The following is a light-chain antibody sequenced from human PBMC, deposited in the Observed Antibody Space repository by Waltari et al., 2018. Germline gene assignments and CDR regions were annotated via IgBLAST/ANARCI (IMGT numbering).Light chain of an antibody. CDR1: SSNIALGL. Sequence: QSVLTQPPSASGTPGQRGTIPCSGSSSNIALGLVSGYPPLPGTAPRLLIYANNHRPSGVPARFSGSKSGTSASLAISGLQVEDEADYYCAAWDDDLNGWVFGGGTKVTVL. CDR3: AAWDDDLNGWV. J-gene: IGLJ3*02. V-gene: IGLV1-44*01. CDR2: ANN.